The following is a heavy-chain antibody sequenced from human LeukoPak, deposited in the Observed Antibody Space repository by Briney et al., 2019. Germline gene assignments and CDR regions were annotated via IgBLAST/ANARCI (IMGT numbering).Heavy chain of an antibody. CDR2: INHSGST. J-gene: IGHJ5*02. D-gene: IGHD6-13*01. CDR3: ARRGNSSSGGWFDP. V-gene: IGHV4-34*01. CDR1: GGSFSGYY. Sequence: SETLSLTCAVYGGSFSGYYWSWIRQPPGKGLEWIGEINHSGSTNYNPSLKSRVTISVDTSKNQFSLKLSSVTAADTAVYYCARRGNSSSGGWFDPWGQGTLVTVSS.